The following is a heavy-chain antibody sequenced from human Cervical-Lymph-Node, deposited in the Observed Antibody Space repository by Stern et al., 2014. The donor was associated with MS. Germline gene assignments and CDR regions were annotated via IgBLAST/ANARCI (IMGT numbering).Heavy chain of an antibody. CDR2: MNPDSGDT. CDR1: GYIFTSDD. CDR3: TKGWGR. Sequence: QVKLVESGAEVRKPGASVRLSCKASGYIFTSDDINWVRQASGQGLEWMGWMNPDSGDTGFEQKFRGRVTMTRDISTSTAYMELSSLTSEDTAVCYCTKGWGRWGQGTQVTVSS. D-gene: IGHD7-27*01. V-gene: IGHV1-8*01. J-gene: IGHJ1*01.